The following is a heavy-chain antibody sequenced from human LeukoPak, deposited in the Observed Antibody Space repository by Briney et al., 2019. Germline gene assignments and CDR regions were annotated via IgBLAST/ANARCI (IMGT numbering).Heavy chain of an antibody. J-gene: IGHJ4*02. D-gene: IGHD5-12*01. Sequence: GASVKVSCKASGYTFAGYYLHWVRQAPGQALEWMAWIDPYTGNTHYAQKFQGRITVTRDTSVSTTYMELSWLTSDDTARYYCAREYSASEHWGQGTLVTVSS. CDR2: IDPYTGNT. V-gene: IGHV1-2*02. CDR1: GYTFAGYY. CDR3: AREYSASEH.